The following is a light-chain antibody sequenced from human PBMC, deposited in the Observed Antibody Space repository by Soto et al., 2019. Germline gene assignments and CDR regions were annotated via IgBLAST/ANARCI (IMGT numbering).Light chain of an antibody. V-gene: IGLV2-14*01. CDR2: DVS. J-gene: IGLJ1*01. Sequence: QSALTQPASVSGSPGQSITISCTGTSSDVGGYNYVSWYQQHPGNAPKLMIYDVSNRPSGISNRFSGSKSGNTASLTISGLQAEEEADYFCISYTRSSTYVFGTGTKVTVL. CDR1: SSDVGGYNY. CDR3: ISYTRSSTYV.